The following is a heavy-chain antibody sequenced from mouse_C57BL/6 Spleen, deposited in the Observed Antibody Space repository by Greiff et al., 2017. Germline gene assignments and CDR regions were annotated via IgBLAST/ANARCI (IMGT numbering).Heavy chain of an antibody. CDR3: ARALPPPYGKCDSPYPIDY. CDR1: GFTFSDYY. V-gene: IGHV5-16*01. CDR2: INYDGSST. D-gene: IGHD2-1*01. J-gene: IGHJ4*01. Sequence: EVKVVESEGGLVQPGSSMKLSCTASGFTFSDYYMAWVRQVPEKGLEWVANINYDGSSTYYLDSLKSRFIISRDNAKNILYLQLSSLKSEDTATYSCARALPPPYGKCDSPYPIDYWGQGTSVTVSS.